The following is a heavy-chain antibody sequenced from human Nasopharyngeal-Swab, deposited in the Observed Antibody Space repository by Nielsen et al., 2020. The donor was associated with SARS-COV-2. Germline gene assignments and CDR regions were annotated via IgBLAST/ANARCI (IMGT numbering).Heavy chain of an antibody. CDR2: ISSSSSYI. CDR3: AKDRDSGDDSEEYYHYYGMDV. CDR1: GFTFSSYS. J-gene: IGHJ6*02. D-gene: IGHD4-17*01. V-gene: IGHV3-21*04. Sequence: GESLKISCAASGFTFSSYSMNWVRQAPGKGLEWVSSISSSSSYIYYADSVKGRFTISRDNAKNSLYLQMNSLRVEDTAIYYCAKDRDSGDDSEEYYHYYGMDVWGQGITVTVSS.